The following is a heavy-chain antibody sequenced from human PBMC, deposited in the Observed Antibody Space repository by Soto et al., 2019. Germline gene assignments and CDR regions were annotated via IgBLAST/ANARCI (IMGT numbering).Heavy chain of an antibody. V-gene: IGHV1-69*13. Sequence: SVKVSCKASGGAFSSYAISWVRQAPGQGLEWMGGIIPIFGTANYAQKFQGRVTITADESTSTAYMELSSLRSEDTAVYYCARPPPYHFWKSYGMDVWGQGTTVTVSS. D-gene: IGHD3-3*01. J-gene: IGHJ6*02. CDR1: GGAFSSYA. CDR3: ARPPPYHFWKSYGMDV. CDR2: IIPIFGTA.